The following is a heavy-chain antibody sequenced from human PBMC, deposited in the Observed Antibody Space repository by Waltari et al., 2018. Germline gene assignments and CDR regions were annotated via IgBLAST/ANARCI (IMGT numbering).Heavy chain of an antibody. CDR1: GGTFSSYA. CDR3: ARVNSSSPEGFYYYGMDV. Sequence: QVQLVQSGAEVKKPGSSVKVSCKASGGTFSSYAISWVRQAPGPGLEWMGGIIPIFGTANYAQKFQGRVTITADESTSTAYMELSSLRSEDTAVYYCARVNSSSPEGFYYYGMDVWGQGTTVTVSS. J-gene: IGHJ6*02. CDR2: IIPIFGTA. D-gene: IGHD6-6*01. V-gene: IGHV1-69*01.